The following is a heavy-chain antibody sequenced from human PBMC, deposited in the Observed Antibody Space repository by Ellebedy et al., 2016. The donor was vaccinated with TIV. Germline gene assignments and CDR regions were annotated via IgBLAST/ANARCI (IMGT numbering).Heavy chain of an antibody. CDR1: GFTFSCCA. V-gene: IGHV3-23*01. CDR3: AKLAGISSWYAEY. D-gene: IGHD6-13*01. Sequence: GESLKISCAASGFTFSCCAMSWVRQTPGKGLEWVSVISNSGDTTYADYVKGRFTISRDNSKDTLFLQMNSLRAEDTCVYYCAKLAGISSWYAEYWGQGTLVTVSS. J-gene: IGHJ4*02. CDR2: ISNSGDTT.